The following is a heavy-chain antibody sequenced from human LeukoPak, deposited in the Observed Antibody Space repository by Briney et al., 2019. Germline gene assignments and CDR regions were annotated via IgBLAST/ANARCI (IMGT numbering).Heavy chain of an antibody. CDR3: ARGLAAGTFY. J-gene: IGHJ4*02. D-gene: IGHD6-13*01. CDR1: GFTFGSYA. Sequence: GGSLRLSCAASGFTFGSYAMHWVRQAPGKGLEWVAVISYDGSNKYYADSVKGRFTISRDNSKNTLYLQMNSLRAEDTAVYYCARGLAAGTFYWGQGTLVTVSS. CDR2: ISYDGSNK. V-gene: IGHV3-30-3*01.